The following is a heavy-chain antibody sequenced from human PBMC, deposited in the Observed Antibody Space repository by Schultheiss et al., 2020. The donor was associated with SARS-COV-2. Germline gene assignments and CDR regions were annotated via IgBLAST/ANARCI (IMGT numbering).Heavy chain of an antibody. CDR1: GYTFTSYG. D-gene: IGHD2-2*01. Sequence: ASVKVSCKASGYTFTSYGVSWVRQAPGQRLEWMGWINAYNGNTNYAQKLQGRVTMTTDTSTSTAYMELRSLRSEDTAVYYCARDHWHWGGYRFVVVPAGPEKRPPPKPTEKEKYYYYGMDVWGQGTTVTVSS. CDR3: ARDHWHWGGYRFVVVPAGPEKRPPPKPTEKEKYYYYGMDV. V-gene: IGHV1-18*01. CDR2: INAYNGNT. J-gene: IGHJ6*02.